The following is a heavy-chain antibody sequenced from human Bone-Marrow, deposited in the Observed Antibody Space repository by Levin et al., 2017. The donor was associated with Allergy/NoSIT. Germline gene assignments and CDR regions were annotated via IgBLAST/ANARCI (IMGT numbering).Heavy chain of an antibody. Sequence: PGGSLRLSCAASGFTFDDYAMHWVRQAPGKGLEWVSGISWNSGSIGYADSVKGRFTISRDNAKNSLYLQMNSLRAEDTALYYCAKDKGGLLVKYYFDYWGQGTLVTVSS. CDR2: ISWNSGSI. D-gene: IGHD3-9*01. CDR1: GFTFDDYA. J-gene: IGHJ4*02. CDR3: AKDKGGLLVKYYFDY. V-gene: IGHV3-9*01.